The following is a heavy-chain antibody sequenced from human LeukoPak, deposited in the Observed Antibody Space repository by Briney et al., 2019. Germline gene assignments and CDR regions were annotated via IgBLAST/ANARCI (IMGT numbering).Heavy chain of an antibody. J-gene: IGHJ4*02. Sequence: PGGSLRLSCAASGFTFSSYGMHWVRQAPGKGLEWVAFIRYDGSNKYYADSVKGRFTISRDNSKNTLYLQMKSLRTEDTAVYDCASNKSRIAAAGFDYWGQGTLVTVSS. CDR2: IRYDGSNK. CDR3: ASNKSRIAAAGFDY. CDR1: GFTFSSYG. D-gene: IGHD6-13*01. V-gene: IGHV3-30*02.